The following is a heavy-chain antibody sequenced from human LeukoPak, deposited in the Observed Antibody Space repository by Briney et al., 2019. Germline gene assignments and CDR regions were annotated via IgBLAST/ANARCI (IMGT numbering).Heavy chain of an antibody. CDR1: GYSFTSYW. V-gene: IGHV5-51*01. D-gene: IGHD4-17*01. CDR2: IYPGDSDT. J-gene: IGHJ3*02. Sequence: GESLKISCKGSGYSFTSYWIGWVRQMPGKGLEWMGIIYPGDSDTRYSPSFQGQVTISADKSISTAYLQWSSLKASDTAMYYCARQLTRADYGDTSGAFDIWGQGTMVTVSS. CDR3: ARQLTRADYGDTSGAFDI.